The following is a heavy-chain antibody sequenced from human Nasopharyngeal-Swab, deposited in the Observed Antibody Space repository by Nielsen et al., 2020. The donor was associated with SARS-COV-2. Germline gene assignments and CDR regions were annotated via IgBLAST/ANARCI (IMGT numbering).Heavy chain of an antibody. CDR1: GYTFITYG. Sequence: ASVKVSCKASGYTFITYGITCVRQAPGQGREGMGWISTYNGDTNYAQKVQGRVTMTTETSTRTAYMELRSLRSDDTAVYYCARGREDYGFWPGNPQDAFDIWGQGTMVTVSP. D-gene: IGHD3/OR15-3a*01. V-gene: IGHV1-18*01. J-gene: IGHJ3*02. CDR3: ARGREDYGFWPGNPQDAFDI. CDR2: ISTYNGDT.